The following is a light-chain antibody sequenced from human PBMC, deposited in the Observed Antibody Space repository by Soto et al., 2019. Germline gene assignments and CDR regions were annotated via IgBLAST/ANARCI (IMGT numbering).Light chain of an antibody. CDR3: QQYHDCPIT. Sequence: EIVMTHSPATLSVSPGEGATLSYGASQSVSTHLACYQQIPGQAPRLLIYGTSTGAAGIPARFSGRGSGTEFTSTISSLQSEDFAVYHCQQYHDCPITFGQGTRLEIK. V-gene: IGKV3-15*01. CDR2: GTS. CDR1: QSVSTH. J-gene: IGKJ5*01.